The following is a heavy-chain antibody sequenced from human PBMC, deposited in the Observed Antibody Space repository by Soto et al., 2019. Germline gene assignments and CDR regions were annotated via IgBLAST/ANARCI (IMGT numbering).Heavy chain of an antibody. D-gene: IGHD3-9*01. CDR3: ASYYDILTGYYGKYNWFDP. J-gene: IGHJ5*02. Sequence: SETLSLTCTVSGGSGSSGSYYWSWIRQPPGKGLEWIGYIYYSGSTNYNPSLKSRVTISVDTSKNQFSLKLSSVTAADTAVYYCASYYDILTGYYGKYNWFDPWGQGTLVTVSS. CDR1: GGSGSSGSYY. V-gene: IGHV4-61*01. CDR2: IYYSGST.